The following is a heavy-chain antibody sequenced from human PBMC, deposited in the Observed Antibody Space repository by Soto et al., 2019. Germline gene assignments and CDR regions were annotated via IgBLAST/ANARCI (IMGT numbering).Heavy chain of an antibody. D-gene: IGHD2-15*01. CDR2: INHSGST. V-gene: IGHV4-34*01. Sequence: SETLSLTCAVYGGSFSGYYWSWIRQPPGKGLEWIGEINHSGSTNYNPSLKSRVTISVDTSKNQFSLKLSSVTAADTAVYYCARGWCSGGSCYSGYYYYYYGMDVWGQGTTVTAP. J-gene: IGHJ6*02. CDR1: GGSFSGYY. CDR3: ARGWCSGGSCYSGYYYYYYGMDV.